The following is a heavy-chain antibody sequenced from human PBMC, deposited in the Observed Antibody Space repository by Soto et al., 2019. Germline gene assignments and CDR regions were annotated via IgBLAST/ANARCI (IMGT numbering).Heavy chain of an antibody. CDR2: IYYSGST. V-gene: IGHV4-39*01. J-gene: IGHJ6*02. Sequence: KPSETLSLTCTVSGGSISSSSYYWGWIRQPPGKGLEWIGSIYYSGSTYYNPSLKSRVTISVDTSKNQFSLKLSSVTAADTAVYYCARHLHRGYSYGANGMDVWGQGTTVTVS. CDR3: ARHLHRGYSYGANGMDV. CDR1: GGSISSSSYY. D-gene: IGHD5-18*01.